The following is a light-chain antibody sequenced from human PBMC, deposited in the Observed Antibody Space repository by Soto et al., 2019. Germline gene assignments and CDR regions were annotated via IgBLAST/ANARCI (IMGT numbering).Light chain of an antibody. J-gene: IGKJ4*01. CDR2: LGS. CDR3: MQARQAPPT. Sequence: DIVMTQSPVSLPVTPGEPAFISCRSSQIILRSDGYSSLDWYRQKSGQSPQLLTHLGSSRASGVPDIFSGSGSGPDFTLKLSRVEAEDVGVYFCMQARQAPPTFGGGTRVDLK. CDR1: QIILRSDGYSS. V-gene: IGKV2-28*01.